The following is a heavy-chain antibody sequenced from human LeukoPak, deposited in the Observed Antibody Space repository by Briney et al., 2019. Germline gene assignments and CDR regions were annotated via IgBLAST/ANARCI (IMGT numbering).Heavy chain of an antibody. Sequence: SETLSLTCAVSGDSINSHYWNWIRRPPGKGLEWVAYIHSSGTTSTNPSLRSRVTVSLDTSKNQFSLRLTSLSSADTAVYYCASHRRSHGSELWGQGTLVTVSS. CDR3: ASHRRSHGSEL. CDR1: GDSINSHY. J-gene: IGHJ4*02. V-gene: IGHV4-59*11. D-gene: IGHD3-10*01. CDR2: IHSSGTT.